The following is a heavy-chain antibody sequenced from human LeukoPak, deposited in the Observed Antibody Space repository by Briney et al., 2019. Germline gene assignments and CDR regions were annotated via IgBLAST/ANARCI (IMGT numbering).Heavy chain of an antibody. CDR3: ARVYGGNSDDAFDI. D-gene: IGHD4-23*01. V-gene: IGHV3-21*01. CDR2: ISSSSSYI. J-gene: IGHJ3*02. CDR1: GFTFSSYS. Sequence: PGGSLRPSCVASGFTFSSYSMNWVRQAPGKGLEWVSFISSSSSYIYYADSVKGRFTISRDNAKNSLYLQMNSLRAEDTAVYYCARVYGGNSDDAFDIWGQGTMVTVSS.